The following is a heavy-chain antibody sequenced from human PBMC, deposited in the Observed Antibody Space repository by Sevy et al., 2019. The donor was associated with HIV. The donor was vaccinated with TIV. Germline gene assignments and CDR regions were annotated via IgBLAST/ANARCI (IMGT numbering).Heavy chain of an antibody. Sequence: GSLRLSCAASGFTFSSYAMHWVRQAPGKGLEWVAVISYDGSNKYYADSVKGRFTISRDNSKNTLYLQMNSLRAEDTAVYYCARTLLDIVVVPAAITGFGMDVWGQGTTVTVSS. CDR1: GFTFSSYA. D-gene: IGHD2-2*02. V-gene: IGHV3-30-3*01. CDR3: ARTLLDIVVVPAAITGFGMDV. CDR2: ISYDGSNK. J-gene: IGHJ6*02.